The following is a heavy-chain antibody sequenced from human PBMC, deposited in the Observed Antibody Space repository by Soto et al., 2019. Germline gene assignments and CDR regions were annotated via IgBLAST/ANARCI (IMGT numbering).Heavy chain of an antibody. CDR3: ARHRYYYDSSGYYYPFDY. V-gene: IGHV4-34*01. CDR2: INHSGST. J-gene: IGHJ4*02. CDR1: GGSFSGYY. Sequence: PSETLSLTCAVYGGSFSGYYWSWIRQPPGKGLEWIGEINHSGSTNYNPSLKSQVTISVDTSKNQFSLKLSSLTAADTAVFYCARHRYYYDSSGYYYPFDYWGQGTLVTVPQ. D-gene: IGHD3-22*01.